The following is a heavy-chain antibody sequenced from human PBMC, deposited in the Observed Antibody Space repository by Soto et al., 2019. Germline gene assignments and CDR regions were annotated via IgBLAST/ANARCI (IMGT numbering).Heavy chain of an antibody. J-gene: IGHJ5*02. CDR3: ATGTNGTTVWYHP. V-gene: IGHV1-2*02. D-gene: IGHD1-1*01. Sequence: QVQLVQSGTEVKKPGASVTVSCKSSGYTFTDFFLHWLRQAPGQGLEWMGWINPKTGDTKSSQKFQGRVTMSRDTSLSAAYMQLTRLTSDDTAMYYCATGTNGTTVWYHPWGQGTRVTVSS. CDR2: INPKTGDT. CDR1: GYTFTDFF.